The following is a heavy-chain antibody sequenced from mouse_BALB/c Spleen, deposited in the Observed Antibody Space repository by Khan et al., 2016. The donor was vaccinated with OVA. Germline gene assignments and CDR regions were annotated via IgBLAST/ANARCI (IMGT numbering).Heavy chain of an antibody. Sequence: QVQLKQSGAELAKPGASVKMSCKASGYTFTSYWMHWVKQRPGQGLEWIGYINPTSGYTDYNEKFKDKATLSADKSSSPAYMQLSSLTSEESACYYCARDRIDYWGQGTTLTVSS. CDR2: INPTSGYT. CDR3: ARDRIDY. J-gene: IGHJ2*01. CDR1: GYTFTSYW. V-gene: IGHV1-7*01.